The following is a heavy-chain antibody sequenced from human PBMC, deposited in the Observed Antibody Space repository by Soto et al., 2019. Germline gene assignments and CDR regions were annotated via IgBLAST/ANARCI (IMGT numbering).Heavy chain of an antibody. CDR1: GFTVSSHY. CDR2: IYNSGTS. V-gene: IGHV3-66*01. Sequence: EVQLVESGGGLVQPGGSLRLSCAASGFTVSSHYINWVRQAPGKGLDWVSVIYNSGTSFYADSVKGRFTVSRDTAKNSVFLQRSSLRAEDTAVYFCARGTWIVRGLIPDAFDIWGQGTMVTVSS. D-gene: IGHD3-10*01. J-gene: IGHJ3*02. CDR3: ARGTWIVRGLIPDAFDI.